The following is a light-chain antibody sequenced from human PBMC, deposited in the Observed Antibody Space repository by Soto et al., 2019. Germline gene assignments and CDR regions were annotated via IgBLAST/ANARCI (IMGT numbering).Light chain of an antibody. CDR2: AAS. V-gene: IGKV1-8*01. Sequence: AIRMTQSPSSFSASTGDRVTITCRASQGISSYLAWYQQKPGKAPKLLIYAASTLQSGVPSRFSGSGSGTEFTLTSSCLQSEDFSTYYCQQYYRYPHSTFGPGTKVDIK. CDR3: QQYYRYPHST. J-gene: IGKJ3*01. CDR1: QGISSY.